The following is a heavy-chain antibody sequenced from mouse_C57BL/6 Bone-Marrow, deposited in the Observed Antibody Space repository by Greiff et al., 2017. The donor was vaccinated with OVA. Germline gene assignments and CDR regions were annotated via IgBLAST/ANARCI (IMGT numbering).Heavy chain of an antibody. CDR2: ISSGGDYS. D-gene: IGHD2-1*01. V-gene: IGHV5-9-1*02. Sequence: EVQVVESGEGLVKPGGSLKLSCAASGFTFSSYAMSWVRQTPEKRLEWVAYISSGGDYSYYADTVKGRFTHSRDNARKTLYLQMSSLKSEDTAMDYCTRESTHYGNFFHYWGQGTTLTVSS. J-gene: IGHJ2*01. CDR3: TRESTHYGNFFHY. CDR1: GFTFSSYA.